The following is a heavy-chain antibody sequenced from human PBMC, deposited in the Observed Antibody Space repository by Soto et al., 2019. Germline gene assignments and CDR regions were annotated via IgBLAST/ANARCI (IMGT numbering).Heavy chain of an antibody. V-gene: IGHV3-23*01. CDR3: AKDYYDSSGYSSAFDI. CDR2: ISGSGGST. D-gene: IGHD3-22*01. CDR1: GFTFSSYA. J-gene: IGHJ3*02. Sequence: PGGSLRLSCAASGFTFSSYAMSWVRQAPGKGLEWVSAISGSGGSTYYADSVKGRFTISRDNSKNTLYLQMNSLRAEDTAVYYCAKDYYDSSGYSSAFDIWGQGTMVTVSS.